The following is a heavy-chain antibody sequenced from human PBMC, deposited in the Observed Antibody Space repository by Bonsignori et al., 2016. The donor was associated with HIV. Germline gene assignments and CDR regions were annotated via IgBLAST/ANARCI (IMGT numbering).Heavy chain of an antibody. V-gene: IGHV1-18*01. J-gene: IGHJ4*02. D-gene: IGHD6-13*01. Sequence: WVRQAPGQGLEWMGWISAYNGNTNYAQKLQGRVTMTTDTSTSTAYMELRSLRSDDTAVYYCARDQAASSSWYMYYWGQGTLVTVSS. CDR2: ISAYNGNT. CDR3: ARDQAASSSWYMYY.